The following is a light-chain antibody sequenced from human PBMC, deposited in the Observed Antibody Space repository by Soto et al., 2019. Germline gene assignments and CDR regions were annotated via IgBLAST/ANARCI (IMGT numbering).Light chain of an antibody. CDR1: QSISSW. Sequence: DIQMTQSPSTLPASVGDRVTITCRASQSISSWLAWYQQKPGKAPKLLIYKGSSLESGVPSRFSGSGSGTEFTLTISSLQPDEFATYYCQQYNSYCTFGQGTKVEIK. J-gene: IGKJ1*01. V-gene: IGKV1-5*03. CDR3: QQYNSYCT. CDR2: KGS.